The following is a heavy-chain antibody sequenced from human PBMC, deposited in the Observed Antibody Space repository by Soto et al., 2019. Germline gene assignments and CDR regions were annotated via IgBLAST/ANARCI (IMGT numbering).Heavy chain of an antibody. CDR3: ARDLQAGTDNVNWFAP. D-gene: IGHD1-1*01. V-gene: IGHV3-30*04. J-gene: IGHJ5*02. Sequence: QVQLVESGGGVAQPGRSLRLSCAASGFSISRSAMHWVRQAPGKGLEWVAVIAYDGSNRWYADSAKGRFTISRDNSKNTVYLQMSSLRGEDTAVYYCARDLQAGTDNVNWFAPWGQETLVTVSS. CDR2: IAYDGSNR. CDR1: GFSISRSA.